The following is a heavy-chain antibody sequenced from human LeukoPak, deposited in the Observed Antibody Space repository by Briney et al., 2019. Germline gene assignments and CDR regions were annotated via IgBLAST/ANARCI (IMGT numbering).Heavy chain of an antibody. CDR2: ITGSGGTT. CDR3: AKMQGYFDY. Sequence: GGSLRLSCAASGFTFTSYAMSWVRQAPGKGLEWVSAITGSGGTTYYADFVKGRFTISRDNSKNTLYLQMNGLRVEDTAVYYCAKMQGYFDYWGQGTLVTVSS. CDR1: GFTFTSYA. V-gene: IGHV3-23*01. J-gene: IGHJ4*02.